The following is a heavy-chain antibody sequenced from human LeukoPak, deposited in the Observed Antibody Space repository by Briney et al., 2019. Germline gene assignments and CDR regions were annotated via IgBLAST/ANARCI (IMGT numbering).Heavy chain of an antibody. CDR1: GFTFTSFW. Sequence: GESLKISCKGSGFTFTSFWVAWVRQMPGKGLEWMGIIYPGDSDTRYSPSFQGQVTISADKSISTAYLQWSSLKASDTAMYYCARSFSLPTGYYPPDYWGQGTLVTVSS. D-gene: IGHD3-9*01. J-gene: IGHJ4*02. CDR2: IYPGDSDT. CDR3: ARSFSLPTGYYPPDY. V-gene: IGHV5-51*01.